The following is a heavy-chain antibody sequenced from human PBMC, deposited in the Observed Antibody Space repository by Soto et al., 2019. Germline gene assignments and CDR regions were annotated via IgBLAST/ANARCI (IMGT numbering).Heavy chain of an antibody. Sequence: GESLKISCKIPGKAFTSFWVVWVRQMPGRGLEWMGNIYPGDSDTRYTPPFQGQVTISADKSTNTAYLQWHSLQASDTALYYCAKQDDRGALEIWGQGTKVTVSS. J-gene: IGHJ3*02. CDR1: GKAFTSFW. V-gene: IGHV5-51*01. CDR2: IYPGDSDT. D-gene: IGHD3-22*01. CDR3: AKQDDRGALEI.